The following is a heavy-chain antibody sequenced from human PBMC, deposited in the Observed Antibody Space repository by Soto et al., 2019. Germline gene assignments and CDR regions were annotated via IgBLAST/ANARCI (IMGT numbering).Heavy chain of an antibody. D-gene: IGHD6-13*01. V-gene: IGHV4-59*01. Sequence: SETLSLTYTVSGGSISYYYWSWIRQPPGTGLEWIGYIYYSGNTNYNPSLKSRVTISIDTSKNQFSLKLSSVTAADTAMYYCARGRAAAGTRWFDPWGQGTLVTVSS. CDR1: GGSISYYY. CDR3: ARGRAAAGTRWFDP. J-gene: IGHJ5*02. CDR2: IYYSGNT.